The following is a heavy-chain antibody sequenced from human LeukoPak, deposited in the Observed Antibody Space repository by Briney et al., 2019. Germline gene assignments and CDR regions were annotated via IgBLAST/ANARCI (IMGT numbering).Heavy chain of an antibody. CDR2: INPDSGYT. V-gene: IGHV1-2*02. Sequence: ASVKVSCKTSRYTFTDYYIHWVRQAPGQGLEWMGWINPDSGYTNYAQKFQGRVTMTRDTSINTAYMELSRLTSDDTAVYYCATDPRTTVFGTFRYYYMDVWGEGTTVAVSS. CDR1: RYTFTDYY. CDR3: ATDPRTTVFGTFRYYYMDV. J-gene: IGHJ6*03. D-gene: IGHD3-3*01.